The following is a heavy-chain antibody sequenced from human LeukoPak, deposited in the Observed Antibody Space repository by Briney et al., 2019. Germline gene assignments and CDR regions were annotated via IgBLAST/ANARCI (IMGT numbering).Heavy chain of an antibody. J-gene: IGHJ4*02. D-gene: IGHD3-10*01. CDR3: ARDNSYGSGRSDY. Sequence: SETLSLTCTVSYYSISSGYYWGWIRQPPGKGLEWIGGIYHSGSTYYNPSLKSRVTISVDTSKNQFSLRLSSVTAADTAVYYCARDNSYGSGRSDYWGQGTLVTVSS. V-gene: IGHV4-38-2*02. CDR2: IYHSGST. CDR1: YYSISSGYY.